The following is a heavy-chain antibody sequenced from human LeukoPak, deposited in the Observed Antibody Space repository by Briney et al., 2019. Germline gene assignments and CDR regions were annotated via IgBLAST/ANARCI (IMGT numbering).Heavy chain of an antibody. Sequence: SVKVSCKASGGTFSSYAITWVRQAPVQGLEWMGWISTYNGDTNYAQKLQGRVTMTTDTSTNTAYMELRSLRSDDTAVYYCASDHLSIEATGMRYWGQGTLVTVSS. CDR1: GGTFSSYA. D-gene: IGHD6-13*01. CDR2: ISTYNGDT. V-gene: IGHV1-18*01. J-gene: IGHJ4*02. CDR3: ASDHLSIEATGMRY.